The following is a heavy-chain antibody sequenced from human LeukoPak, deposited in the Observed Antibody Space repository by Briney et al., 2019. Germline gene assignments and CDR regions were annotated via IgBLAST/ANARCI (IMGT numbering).Heavy chain of an antibody. Sequence: GASVKVSCKASGYTFTSYGISWVRQAPGQGLEWMGWISAYNGNTNYAQKLQGRVTMTTDTSTSTAYMELRSLRSDDTAVYYCASTTYYDFWSGHYANGYWGQGTLVTVSS. CDR2: ISAYNGNT. CDR1: GYTFTSYG. CDR3: ASTTYYDFWSGHYANGY. J-gene: IGHJ4*02. V-gene: IGHV1-18*01. D-gene: IGHD3-3*01.